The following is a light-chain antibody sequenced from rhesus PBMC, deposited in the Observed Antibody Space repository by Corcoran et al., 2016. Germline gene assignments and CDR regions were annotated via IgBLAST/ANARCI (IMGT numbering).Light chain of an antibody. J-gene: IGKJ2*01. CDR2: KAS. Sequence: DIQMTQSPSSLSASVGDRVTITCRASQGISSWLAWYQQKPGNAPKLLLYKASSLQSGVPSRCSASGSGTDFTPTISSLHPEDFATYYCQQYNSAPYSFGQGTKVEIK. V-gene: IGKV1-21*01. CDR1: QGISSW. CDR3: QQYNSAPYS.